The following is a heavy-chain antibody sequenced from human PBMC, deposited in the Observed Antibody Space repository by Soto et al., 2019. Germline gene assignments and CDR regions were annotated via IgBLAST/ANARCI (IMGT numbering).Heavy chain of an antibody. D-gene: IGHD3-3*01. V-gene: IGHV3-23*01. CDR3: AKDRDPIFGVVTVN. Sequence: GGSLRLSCAASGFTFSSYAMSWVRQAPGRGLEWVSAISGSGGSTYYADSVKGRFTISRDNSKNTLYLQMNSLRAEDTAVYYCAKDRDPIFGVVTVNWGQGTLVTVSS. CDR1: GFTFSSYA. J-gene: IGHJ4*02. CDR2: ISGSGGST.